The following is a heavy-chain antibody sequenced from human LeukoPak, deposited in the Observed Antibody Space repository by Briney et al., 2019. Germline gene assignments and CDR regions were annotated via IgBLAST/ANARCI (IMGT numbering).Heavy chain of an antibody. CDR2: IRSKAYGGTT. D-gene: IGHD3-3*01. CDR1: GFTVGDYA. Sequence: PGGSLRLSCTASGFTVGDYAMSWFRQAPGNGLEWVGFIRSKAYGGTTEYAASVKGRFTISRDDSKSIAYLQMNSLKTEDTAVYYCTRVFKRFLEWSSYYYYMDVWGKGTTVTVSS. J-gene: IGHJ6*03. CDR3: TRVFKRFLEWSSYYYYMDV. V-gene: IGHV3-49*03.